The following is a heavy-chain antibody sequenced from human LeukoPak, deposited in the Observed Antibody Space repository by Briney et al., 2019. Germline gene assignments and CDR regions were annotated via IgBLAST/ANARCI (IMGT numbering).Heavy chain of an antibody. CDR2: INPNSGGT. CDR3: ARDSDSSGYYYNWFDP. J-gene: IGHJ5*02. V-gene: IGHV1-2*02. CDR1: GYTFTSYA. D-gene: IGHD3-22*01. Sequence: ASVKVSCKASGYTFTSYAMNWVRQAPGQGLEWMGWINPNSGGTNYAQKFQGRVTMTRDTSISTAYMELSRLRSDDTAVYYCARDSDSSGYYYNWFDPWGQGTLVTVSS.